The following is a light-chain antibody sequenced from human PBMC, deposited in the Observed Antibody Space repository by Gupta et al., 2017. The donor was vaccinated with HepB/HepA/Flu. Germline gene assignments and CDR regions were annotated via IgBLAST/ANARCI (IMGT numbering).Light chain of an antibody. CDR1: ESINSW. V-gene: IGKV1-5*03. J-gene: IGKJ2*04. CDR3: QQYSSYSS. Sequence: DIQMTQSPSTLSASVGDRVTITCRASESINSWLAWYQQKPGKAPKLLIYKASTLETGVPSRFSGSGSGTEFTLTSSSLQPDDFATYYCQQYSSYSSFGQGTKLEIK. CDR2: KAS.